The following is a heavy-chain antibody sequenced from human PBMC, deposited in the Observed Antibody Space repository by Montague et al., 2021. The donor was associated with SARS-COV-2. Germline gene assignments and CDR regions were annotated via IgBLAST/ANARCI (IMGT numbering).Heavy chain of an antibody. CDR2: IYDSGST. CDR3: ARDLWVWLLVGVGFDC. J-gene: IGHJ4*02. D-gene: IGHD5-12*01. Sequence: SETLSLTCTVSGGSISSSSYDWGRIRQPPGKGLEWIVIIYDSGSTYYHPSLKCPVTISVDTSKNQFSLKLSSVTAADAAVYYCARDLWVWLLVGVGFDCWGQGTMVTVSS. V-gene: IGHV4-39*07. CDR1: GGSISSSSYD.